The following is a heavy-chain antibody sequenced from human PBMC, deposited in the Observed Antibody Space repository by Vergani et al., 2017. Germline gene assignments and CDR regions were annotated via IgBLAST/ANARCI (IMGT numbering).Heavy chain of an antibody. D-gene: IGHD1-26*01. J-gene: IGHJ4*02. Sequence: QVQLQQWGAGLLKPSETLSLTCAVYGGSISSGYYWGWIRQPPGKGLEWIGSIYHSGSTYYNPSLKSRVTISVDTSKNQFSLKLSSVTAADTAVYYCARVGATTFFDYWGQGTLVTVSS. CDR1: GGSISSGYY. CDR3: ARVGATTFFDY. V-gene: IGHV4-38-2*01. CDR2: IYHSGST.